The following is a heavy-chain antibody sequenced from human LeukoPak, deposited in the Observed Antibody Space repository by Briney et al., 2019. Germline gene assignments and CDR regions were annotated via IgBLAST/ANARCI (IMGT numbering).Heavy chain of an antibody. CDR3: ARVGLGYCSGGSCYTPPYGMDV. CDR1: GGSFSSGGYY. CDR2: IYYSGST. J-gene: IGHJ6*02. D-gene: IGHD2-15*01. Sequence: PSETLSLTCTVSGGSFSSGGYYWSWIRQHPGKGLEWIGYIYYSGSTYYNPSLKSRVTISVDTSKNQFSLKLSSVTAADTAVYYCARVGLGYCSGGSCYTPPYGMDVWGQGTTVTVSS. V-gene: IGHV4-31*03.